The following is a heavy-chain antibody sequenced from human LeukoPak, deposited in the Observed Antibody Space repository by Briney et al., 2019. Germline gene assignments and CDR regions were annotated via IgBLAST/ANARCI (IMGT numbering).Heavy chain of an antibody. D-gene: IGHD3-22*01. CDR3: AGDMYYYDSSGYGNDAFDI. J-gene: IGHJ3*02. V-gene: IGHV3-11*01. CDR2: ISSSGSTI. Sequence: GGSLRLSCAASGFTFSDYYMSWIRQAPGKGLEWVSYISSSGSTIYYADSVKGRFTISRDNAKNSLYLQMNSLRAEDTAVYCCAGDMYYYDSSGYGNDAFDIWGQGTMVTVSS. CDR1: GFTFSDYY.